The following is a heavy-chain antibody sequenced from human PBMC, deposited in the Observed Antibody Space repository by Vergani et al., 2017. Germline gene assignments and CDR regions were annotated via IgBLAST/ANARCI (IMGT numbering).Heavy chain of an antibody. J-gene: IGHJ4*02. D-gene: IGHD6-19*01. CDR2: INGSDDKK. V-gene: IGHV3-74*01. Sequence: EVQLVESGGGLIHPGGSLRLSCEGSGFSFSGYWMHWVRQSPEKGLVWVSSINGSDDKKYYTDSVRGRFSISRDNSKKTLYRKMNSLRAEDTGVYFCARVFYSSGSYVFFFWGQGTLVSVSS. CDR3: ARVFYSSGSYVFFF. CDR1: GFSFSGYW.